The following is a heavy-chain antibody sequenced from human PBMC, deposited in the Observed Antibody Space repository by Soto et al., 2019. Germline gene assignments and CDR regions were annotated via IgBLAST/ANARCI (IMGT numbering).Heavy chain of an antibody. J-gene: IGHJ6*03. CDR2: ISSSSSTI. CDR3: ARAVRLRFLEWLFPSPNYYYYYMDV. D-gene: IGHD3-3*01. Sequence: GGSLRLSCAASGFTFSSYSMNWVRQAPGKGLEWVSYISSSSSTIYYADSVKGRFTISRDNAKNSLYLQMNSLRAEDTAVYYCARAVRLRFLEWLFPSPNYYYYYMDVWGKGTTVTVSS. V-gene: IGHV3-48*01. CDR1: GFTFSSYS.